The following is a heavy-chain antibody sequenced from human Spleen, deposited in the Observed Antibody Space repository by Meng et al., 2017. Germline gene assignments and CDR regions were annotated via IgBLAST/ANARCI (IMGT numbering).Heavy chain of an antibody. J-gene: IGHJ4*02. Sequence: QVQLVQSGAEVKRPGASVNVSCKTSGYTFTTYGVQWVRQAPGQSLEWMGWIHTGNGDTKYSQNFQGRVTITRDTSASTVHMELSSLRPEDTAVYYCARVRGRYSLHNWGQGTLVTVSS. CDR3: ARVRGRYSLHN. D-gene: IGHD5-18*01. CDR2: IHTGNGDT. CDR1: GYTFTTYG. V-gene: IGHV1-3*04.